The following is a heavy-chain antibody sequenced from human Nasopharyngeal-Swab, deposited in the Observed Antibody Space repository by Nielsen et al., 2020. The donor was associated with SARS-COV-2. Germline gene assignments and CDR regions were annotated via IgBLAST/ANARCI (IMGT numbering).Heavy chain of an antibody. D-gene: IGHD5-12*01. V-gene: IGHV3-30*07. CDR3: ARGYSGYDDAFDI. J-gene: IGHJ3*02. Sequence: DSVKGRFTISRDNSENTLYLQMNSLRAEDTAVFYCARGYSGYDDAFDIWGQGTMVTVSS.